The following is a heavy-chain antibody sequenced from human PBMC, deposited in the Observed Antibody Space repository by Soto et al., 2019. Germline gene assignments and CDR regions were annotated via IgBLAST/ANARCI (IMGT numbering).Heavy chain of an antibody. CDR2: INSDGSST. CDR1: GFTFSSYW. J-gene: IGHJ6*02. CDR3: ARDRCSTSCYNSGMDV. D-gene: IGHD2-2*02. Sequence: GGSLRLSCAASGFTFSSYWMHWVRQAPGKGLVWVSRINSDGSSTSYADSVKGRFTISRDNAKNTLYLQMNSLRAEDTAVYCCARDRCSTSCYNSGMDVWGHGTTVTVSS. V-gene: IGHV3-74*01.